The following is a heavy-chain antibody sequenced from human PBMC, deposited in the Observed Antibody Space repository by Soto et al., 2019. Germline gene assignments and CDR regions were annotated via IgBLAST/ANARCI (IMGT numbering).Heavy chain of an antibody. V-gene: IGHV3-21*01. Sequence: GGSLRLSCAASGFTFSSYSMNWVRQAPGKGLEWVSSISSSSSYMYYADSVKGRFTISRDNAKNSLYLQMNSLRAEDTAVYYCAREWPKGIVGATARVDYWGQGTLVTVSS. J-gene: IGHJ4*02. CDR1: GFTFSSYS. CDR2: ISSSSSYM. CDR3: AREWPKGIVGATARVDY. D-gene: IGHD1-26*01.